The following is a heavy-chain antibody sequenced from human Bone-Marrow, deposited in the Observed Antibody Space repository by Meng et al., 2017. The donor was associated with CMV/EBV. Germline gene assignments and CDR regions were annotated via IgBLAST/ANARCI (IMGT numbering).Heavy chain of an antibody. CDR1: GGSISSSHW. D-gene: IGHD3-10*01. V-gene: IGHV4-4*02. CDR2: IWHSGST. J-gene: IGHJ5*02. Sequence: CAVSGGSISSSHWWSWVRQPPGKGLEWIGEIWHSGSTNYNPSLKSRVTISVDKSKNEFSLRLSSVTAADTAVYYCARDYYGSGTRFDPWGQGTLVTV. CDR3: ARDYYGSGTRFDP.